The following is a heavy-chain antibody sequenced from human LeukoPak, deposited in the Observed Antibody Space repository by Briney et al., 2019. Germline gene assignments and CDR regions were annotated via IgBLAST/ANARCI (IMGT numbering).Heavy chain of an antibody. J-gene: IGHJ4*02. CDR1: GFTYSSHA. V-gene: IGHV3-23*01. CDR2: IGGLGSST. CDR3: ARDPGVVAFHYFDF. D-gene: IGHD3-3*01. Sequence: GGSLRLSCAASGFTYSSHAMAWVRQAPGKGLEWVSAIGGLGSSTYYGDSVKGRFTISRDNSKNTVYLQMDSLRVEDTAVYYCARDPGVVAFHYFDFWGQGTLITVSS.